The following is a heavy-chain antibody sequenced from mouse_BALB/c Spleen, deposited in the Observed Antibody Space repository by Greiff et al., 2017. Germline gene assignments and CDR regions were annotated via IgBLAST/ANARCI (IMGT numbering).Heavy chain of an antibody. CDR1: GYTFTDYA. Sequence: VQLQQSGAELVRPGVSVKISCKGSGYTFTDYAMHWVKQSHAKSLEWIGVISTYYGDASYNQKFKGKATMTVDKSSSTAYMELARLTSEDSAIYYCARWDGYYAMDYWGQGTSVTVSS. D-gene: IGHD2-3*01. V-gene: IGHV1S137*01. J-gene: IGHJ4*01. CDR3: ARWDGYYAMDY. CDR2: ISTYYGDA.